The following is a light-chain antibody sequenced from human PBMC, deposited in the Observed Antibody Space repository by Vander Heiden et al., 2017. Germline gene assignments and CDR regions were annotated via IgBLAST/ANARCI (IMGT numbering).Light chain of an antibody. J-gene: IGKJ1*01. CDR3: QHYDSYSWT. V-gene: IGKV1-5*03. Sequence: DVQMTQSPSTLSASVGDRVIITCRASQSVRSWVAWYQQKPGKAPNLLIYKVSNLESRVPSRFSGSGSETEFTLTISSLQPDDFATYYCQHYDSYSWTFGQGTKVEIK. CDR1: QSVRSW. CDR2: KVS.